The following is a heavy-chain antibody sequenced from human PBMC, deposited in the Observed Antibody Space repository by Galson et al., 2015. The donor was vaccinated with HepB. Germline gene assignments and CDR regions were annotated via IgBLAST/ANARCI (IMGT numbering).Heavy chain of an antibody. V-gene: IGHV3-30-3*01. CDR1: GFTFSSYA. CDR2: ISYDGSNK. J-gene: IGHJ3*02. Sequence: LRLSCAASGFTFSSYAMHWVRQAPGKGLEWVAVISYDGSNKYYADSVKGRFTISRDNSKNTLYLQMNSLRAEDTAVYYCARDRAMTDAFDIWGQGTMVTVSS. CDR3: ARDRAMTDAFDI. D-gene: IGHD2-2*01.